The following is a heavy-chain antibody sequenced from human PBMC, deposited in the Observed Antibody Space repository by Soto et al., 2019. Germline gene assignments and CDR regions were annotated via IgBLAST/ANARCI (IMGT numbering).Heavy chain of an antibody. J-gene: IGHJ4*02. CDR2: ISGSGDTT. CDR3: AKGCAGATAYFDS. CDR1: GFTFSSYA. Sequence: EVQLLESGGGLVQPRGSLRLSCAVSGFTFSSYAMSWVRQAPGKGLECVSRISGSGDTTYYADSVKGRFTISRDISKNTLYLQMNSLRAEDTAVYYCAKGCAGATAYFDSWGQGALVTVSS. V-gene: IGHV3-23*01. D-gene: IGHD1-1*01.